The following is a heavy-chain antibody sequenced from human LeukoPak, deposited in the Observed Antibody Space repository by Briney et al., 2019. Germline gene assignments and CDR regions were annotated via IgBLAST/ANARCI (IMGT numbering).Heavy chain of an antibody. J-gene: IGHJ4*02. CDR1: GASISSYS. V-gene: IGHV4-59*01. D-gene: IGHD2-15*01. Sequence: TSETLSLTCSVSGASISSYSWSWIRQRPGKGLEWIGYIYYSGNTNYNPSLKSRVTISVDTSNNEVSLNLNSVTAADTAVYYCARFVGSGLDYWGQGTLLTVSS. CDR3: ARFVGSGLDY. CDR2: IYYSGNT.